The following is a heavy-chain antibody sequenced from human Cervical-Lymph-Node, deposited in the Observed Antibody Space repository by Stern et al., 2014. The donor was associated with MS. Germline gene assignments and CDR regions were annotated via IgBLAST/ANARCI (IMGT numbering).Heavy chain of an antibody. D-gene: IGHD1-1*01. V-gene: IGHV3-53*01. Sequence: EVQLVESGGGVIQPGGSLRLSCTASGFTVSRDYMTWVRQAPGKGLEWVSLITNVGSTFYTDSGKGRFTSSRDDSKNTVYLHMTSLRAEDTAMYYCARDTSSRERSDWWGQGTLVTVSS. CDR1: GFTVSRDY. CDR2: ITNVGST. J-gene: IGHJ4*02. CDR3: ARDTSSRERSDW.